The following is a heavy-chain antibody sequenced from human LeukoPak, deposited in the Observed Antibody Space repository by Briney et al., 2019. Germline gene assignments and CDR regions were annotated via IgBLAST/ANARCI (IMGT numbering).Heavy chain of an antibody. V-gene: IGHV1-58*02. CDR1: GITFTNSA. D-gene: IGHD2-21*02. Sequence: ASVKVSCKASGITFTNSAMQWVRQARGQRLEWIGWIVVGSGNTNYAQKFQERVTITRDMSTSTAYMELSSLRSEDTAVYYCAGYCGGDCLYDYWGQGTLVTVSS. J-gene: IGHJ4*02. CDR3: AGYCGGDCLYDY. CDR2: IVVGSGNT.